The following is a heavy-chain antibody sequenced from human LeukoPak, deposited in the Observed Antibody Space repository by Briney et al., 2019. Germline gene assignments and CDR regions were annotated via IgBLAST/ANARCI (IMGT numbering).Heavy chain of an antibody. CDR1: GFTFSSYW. V-gene: IGHV3-74*01. Sequence: GGSLRLSCTASGFTFSSYWMHWVRQAPGKGLVWVSRTNSDGSSTSYADSVKGRFTISRDNAKNTLYLQMNSLRAEDTAVYYCARRRDIVVVPAAPDYYYYGMDVWGQGTTVTVSS. J-gene: IGHJ6*02. D-gene: IGHD2-2*01. CDR2: TNSDGSST. CDR3: ARRRDIVVVPAAPDYYYYGMDV.